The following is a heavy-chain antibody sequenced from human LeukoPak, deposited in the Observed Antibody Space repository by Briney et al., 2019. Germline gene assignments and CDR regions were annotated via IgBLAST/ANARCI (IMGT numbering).Heavy chain of an antibody. V-gene: IGHV3-48*03. J-gene: IGHJ6*04. CDR3: ARDHGKYCSSTSCYAWYYYGMDV. CDR2: ISSTGETI. CDR1: GLTFHTYE. Sequence: GGSLRLSCAISGLTFHTYEMNWVRQAPGKGLEWVAYISSTGETIYYADSVKGRFTISRDNSKNTLYLQMNSLRAEDTAVYYCARDHGKYCSSTSCYAWYYYGMDVWGKGTTVTVSS. D-gene: IGHD2-2*01.